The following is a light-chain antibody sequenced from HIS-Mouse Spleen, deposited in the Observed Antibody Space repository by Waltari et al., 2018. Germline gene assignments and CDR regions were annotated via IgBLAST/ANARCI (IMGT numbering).Light chain of an antibody. J-gene: IGLJ3*02. Sequence: QSVLTQPPSASGTPGQRVTISCSGSSSNIGSNTVNWYQQLPGTAPKPLIYSNNRRPPGVPDRFSGSSSGASASLAISGLQSEDEADYYCAAWDDSLNGPVFGGGTKLTVL. CDR3: AAWDDSLNGPV. V-gene: IGLV1-44*01. CDR1: SSNIGSNT. CDR2: SNN.